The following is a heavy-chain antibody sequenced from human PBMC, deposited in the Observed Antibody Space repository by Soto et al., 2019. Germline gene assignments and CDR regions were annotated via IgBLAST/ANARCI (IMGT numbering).Heavy chain of an antibody. CDR3: ARDLGTSYSSSSVTESLWFDP. V-gene: IGHV3-7*01. D-gene: IGHD6-6*01. Sequence: GGSLRLSCAASGFTFSSYWMSWVRQAPGKGLEWVANIKQDGSEKYYVDSVKGRFTISRDNAKNSLYLQMNSLRAEDTAVYYCARDLGTSYSSSSVTESLWFDPWGQGTLVTVSS. CDR2: IKQDGSEK. J-gene: IGHJ5*02. CDR1: GFTFSSYW.